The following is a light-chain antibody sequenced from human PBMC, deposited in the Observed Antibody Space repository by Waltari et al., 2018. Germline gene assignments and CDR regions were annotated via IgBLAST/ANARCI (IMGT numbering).Light chain of an antibody. CDR3: QQYYSTPLT. V-gene: IGKV4-1*01. CDR2: WAS. CDR1: QNVLYDSNNKNY. J-gene: IGKJ4*01. Sequence: DIVMTQSPDSLAVFLGERATINCKSSQNVLYDSNNKNYLAWYQQKPGQPPKLLMYWASTRESGVPDRFSGSGSGTDFTLTISSLQAEDVAVYYCQQYYSTPLTFGGGTKVEIK.